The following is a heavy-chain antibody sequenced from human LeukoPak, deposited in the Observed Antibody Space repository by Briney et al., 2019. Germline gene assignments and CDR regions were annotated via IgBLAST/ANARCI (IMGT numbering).Heavy chain of an antibody. CDR1: GYTLTELS. J-gene: IGHJ4*02. D-gene: IGHD5-18*01. CDR2: FDPEDGET. V-gene: IGHV1-24*01. Sequence: GASVKVSCKVSGYTLTELSMHWVRQAPGKGLEWMGGFDPEDGETIYAQKFQGRVTMTEDTSADTAYMELSSLRSEDTAVYYCATEVNGYSYGPKFDYWGQGTLVTVSS. CDR3: ATEVNGYSYGPKFDY.